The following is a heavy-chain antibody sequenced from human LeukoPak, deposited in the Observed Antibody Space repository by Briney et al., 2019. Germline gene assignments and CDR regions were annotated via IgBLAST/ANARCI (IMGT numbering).Heavy chain of an antibody. CDR2: IIVGSGAT. CDR1: GFTSTNFA. J-gene: IGHJ4*02. Sequence: ASVKVSCKASGFTSTNFAVQWVRQARGQRLEWIGWIIVGSGATKCAQDFQERVTIARDSSTSTLYMELRSLTSEDTAVYYCAADLSNPRMGASYLDSWGQGTLVTVSS. D-gene: IGHD3-16*01. CDR3: AADLSNPRMGASYLDS. V-gene: IGHV1-58*01.